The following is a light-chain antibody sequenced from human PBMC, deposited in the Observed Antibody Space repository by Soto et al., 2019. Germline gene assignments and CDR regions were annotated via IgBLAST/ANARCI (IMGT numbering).Light chain of an antibody. CDR3: QQYGSSPWT. J-gene: IGKJ1*01. V-gene: IGKV3-20*01. Sequence: EIVLTQSPGTLSLSPGERATLSCRASQSVSSSYLAWYQQKPGQAPRLLIYGVSSRATGIPDRFTGSGSGTDFTVTIIRLEPEDFAVYYCQQYGSSPWTFGQGTKVEIK. CDR1: QSVSSSY. CDR2: GVS.